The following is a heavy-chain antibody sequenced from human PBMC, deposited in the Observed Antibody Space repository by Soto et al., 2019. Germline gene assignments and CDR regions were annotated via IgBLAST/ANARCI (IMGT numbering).Heavy chain of an antibody. Sequence: GGSLRLSCAASGFTFISYSMNWVRQAPGKGLEWVSSISRSSNYISYADSVKGRFTISRDNDNDSLYLQMNSLRVEHTAVYFCARDSGLRLELDSWGHGTLVTVSS. CDR3: ARDSGLRLELDS. CDR1: GFTFISYS. J-gene: IGHJ5*01. V-gene: IGHV3-21*01. D-gene: IGHD1-7*01. CDR2: ISRSSNYI.